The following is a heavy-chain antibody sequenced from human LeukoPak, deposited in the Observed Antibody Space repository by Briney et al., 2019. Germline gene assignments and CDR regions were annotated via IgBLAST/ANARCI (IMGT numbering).Heavy chain of an antibody. CDR3: ARYPVGATYHNWFDP. CDR2: IYYSGST. D-gene: IGHD1-26*01. Sequence: SETLSLTCTVSGGSIRTYYWSWIRQPPGKGLEWIGYIYYSGSTDYNSSLKSRVTISVDTSKNQFSLKVSSVTAADTAVYYCARYPVGATYHNWFDPWGQGTLVTVSS. V-gene: IGHV4-59*01. CDR1: GGSIRTYY. J-gene: IGHJ5*02.